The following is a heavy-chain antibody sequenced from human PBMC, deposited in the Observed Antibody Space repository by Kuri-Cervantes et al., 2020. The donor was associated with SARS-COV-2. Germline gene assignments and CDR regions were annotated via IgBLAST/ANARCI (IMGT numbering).Heavy chain of an antibody. Sequence: ESLKISCAVSGWSFSCYYLSWIRQPPGKGLEWIGEINHSGSTNYNPSLKSRVTISVDTSKNHSTLKLSSVTAADTAVYYCVKGGARITNSGVVIANGFDPWGQGTLVTVSS. CDR1: GWSFSCYY. CDR2: INHSGST. J-gene: IGHJ5*02. V-gene: IGHV4-34*01. CDR3: VKGGARITNSGVVIANGFDP. D-gene: IGHD3-3*01.